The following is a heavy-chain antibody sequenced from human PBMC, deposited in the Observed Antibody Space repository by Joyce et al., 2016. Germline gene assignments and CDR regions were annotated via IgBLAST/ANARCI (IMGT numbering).Heavy chain of an antibody. V-gene: IGHV3-23*01. CDR3: AKSRQYYYYGMDV. CDR2: LSGGGDRT. J-gene: IGHJ6*02. D-gene: IGHD2/OR15-2a*01. CDR1: GFTFWNYA. Sequence: EVQLLESGGGLVKPGGSLKLSCAASGFTFWNYAMNGVRQAPGKGLEGVSVLSGGGDRTYSADSVKGRFTISRDNSKNTLYLQMNSLRPDDTAVYFCAKSRQYYYYGMDVWGQGTTVTVSS.